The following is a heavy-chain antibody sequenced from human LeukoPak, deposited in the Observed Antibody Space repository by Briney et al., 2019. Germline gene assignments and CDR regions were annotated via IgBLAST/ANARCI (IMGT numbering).Heavy chain of an antibody. CDR3: TKERVTSDGEPFDS. D-gene: IGHD2-2*01. J-gene: IGHJ4*02. V-gene: IGHV3-23*01. Sequence: GGSLRLSCAASGFTFSSYAMDWVRQAPGKGLEWVSCISDSGGRTYYADSVKGRFTISRDNSKNTLYLQLNSLGAEDTAVYYCTKERVTSDGEPFDSWGPGTLVTVSS. CDR2: ISDSGGRT. CDR1: GFTFSSYA.